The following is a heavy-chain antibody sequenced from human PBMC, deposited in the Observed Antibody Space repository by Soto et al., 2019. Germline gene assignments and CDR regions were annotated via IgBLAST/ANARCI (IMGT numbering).Heavy chain of an antibody. Sequence: SETLSLTCTVSGGSISSYYWSWIRQPPGKGLEWIGYIYYSGSTNYNPSLKSRVTISVDTSKNQFSLKLSSVTAADTAVYYCARDGYYDILTGRHHYHYYMDVWGKGTTVTVSS. V-gene: IGHV4-59*01. CDR3: ARDGYYDILTGRHHYHYYMDV. CDR2: IYYSGST. CDR1: GGSISSYY. J-gene: IGHJ6*03. D-gene: IGHD3-9*01.